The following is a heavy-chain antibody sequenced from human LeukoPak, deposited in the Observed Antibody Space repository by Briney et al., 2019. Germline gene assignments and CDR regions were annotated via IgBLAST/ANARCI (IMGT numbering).Heavy chain of an antibody. V-gene: IGHV3-74*01. CDR3: ARGSLASHDY. D-gene: IGHD2-21*01. CDR1: GFTFSYHW. Sequence: GSLRLSCAASGFTFSYHWMHWVRQAPGKGLVWVSRIRSDGRSTTYADSVRGRFTISRDNSKNTMYLQMSNLRVEDTAIYYCARGSLASHDYWGQGTLVTVSS. J-gene: IGHJ4*02. CDR2: IRSDGRST.